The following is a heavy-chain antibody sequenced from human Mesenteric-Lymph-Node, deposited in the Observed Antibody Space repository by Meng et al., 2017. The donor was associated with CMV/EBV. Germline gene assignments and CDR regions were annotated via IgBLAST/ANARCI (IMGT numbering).Heavy chain of an antibody. J-gene: IGHJ6*02. D-gene: IGHD6-13*01. CDR2: TYYRSKWYN. V-gene: IGHV6-1*01. Sequence: SETLSLTCAISGDSVSSNSAAWNWIRQSPSRGLEWLGRTYYRSKWYNDYAVSVKSRITINPDTSKNQFSLQLNSVTPEDTAVYYCARDPTRRSSSWTHYYYYYGMDVWGQGTTATVSS. CDR1: GDSVSSNSAA. CDR3: ARDPTRRSSSWTHYYYYYGMDV.